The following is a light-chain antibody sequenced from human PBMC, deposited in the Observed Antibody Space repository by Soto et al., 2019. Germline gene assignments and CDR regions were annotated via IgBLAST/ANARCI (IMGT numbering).Light chain of an antibody. Sequence: DIQMTQSPSTLSASVGDRVTITCRASQSISSWLAWYQQKPGKAPKLLIYDASSLESGVPSRFSGSGSGTEFTLTFSSLQPDDFATYYCQQYNSYSPTFGGGTKVEIK. CDR2: DAS. CDR3: QQYNSYSPT. J-gene: IGKJ4*02. CDR1: QSISSW. V-gene: IGKV1-5*01.